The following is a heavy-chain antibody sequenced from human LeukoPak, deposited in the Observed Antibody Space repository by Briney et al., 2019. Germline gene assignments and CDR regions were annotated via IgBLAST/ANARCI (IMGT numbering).Heavy chain of an antibody. J-gene: IGHJ4*02. CDR2: ISSSGSTI. V-gene: IGHV3-48*03. CDR1: GFTFSSYE. D-gene: IGHD6-13*01. CDR3: AKSLIAAAGTGSFDY. Sequence: GGSLRLSCAASGFTFSSYEMNWVRQAPGKGLEWVSYISSSGSTIYYADSVKGRFTISRDNAKNSLYLQMNSLRAEDTAAYYCAKSLIAAAGTGSFDYWGQGTQVTVSS.